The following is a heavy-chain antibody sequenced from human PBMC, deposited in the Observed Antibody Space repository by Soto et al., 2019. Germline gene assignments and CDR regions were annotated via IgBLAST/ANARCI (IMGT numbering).Heavy chain of an antibody. Sequence: SETLSLTCTVSGGSISSYYWSWIRQPPGKGLEWIGEIYHSGSANYNPSLKSRVIISVDNSKNQFSLKLSSVTAADTAVYYCARYIAASGTYYFDYWGQGTLVTVSS. CDR3: ARYIAASGTYYFDY. J-gene: IGHJ4*02. CDR1: GGSISSYY. CDR2: IYHSGSA. D-gene: IGHD6-13*01. V-gene: IGHV4-59*12.